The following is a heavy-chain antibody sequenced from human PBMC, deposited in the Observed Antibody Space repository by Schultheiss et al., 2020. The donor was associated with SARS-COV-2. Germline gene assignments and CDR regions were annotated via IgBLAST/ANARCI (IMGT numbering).Heavy chain of an antibody. D-gene: IGHD6-13*01. CDR1: GGSISSYY. Sequence: SETLSLTCTVSGGSISSYYWSWIRQPPGKGLEWIGYIYYSGSTNYNPSLKSRVTISVDTSKNQFSLKLSSVTAADTAVYYCARVRAAAGSGYYYYYGMDVWGQGTTVTGSS. J-gene: IGHJ6*02. CDR2: IYYSGST. CDR3: ARVRAAAGSGYYYYYGMDV. V-gene: IGHV4-59*01.